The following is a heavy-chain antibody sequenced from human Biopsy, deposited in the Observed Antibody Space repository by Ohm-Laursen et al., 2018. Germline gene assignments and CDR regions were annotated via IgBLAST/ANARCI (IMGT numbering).Heavy chain of an antibody. CDR1: VFSLNARGMC. CDR3: ARTPILIVSAGLVYRHRRNLQGMDV. CDR2: VDWVFYK. D-gene: IGHD6-13*01. Sequence: TQTLLFSCSFSVFSLNARGMCVSWIRQAPGKPLDWLARVDWVFYKDYNASLQTKLCISKDTSNDQVVLTVNNVDPADTATYYWARTPILIVSAGLVYRHRRNLQGMDVWGQGIAVTVSS. J-gene: IGHJ6*02. V-gene: IGHV2-70*11.